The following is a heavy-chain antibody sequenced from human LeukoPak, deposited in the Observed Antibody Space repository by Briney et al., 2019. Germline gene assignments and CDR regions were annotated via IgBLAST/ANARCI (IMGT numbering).Heavy chain of an antibody. CDR1: GGSISSYY. CDR2: IYYSGST. Sequence: SETLSLTCTVSGGSISSYYWGWIRQPPGKGLEWIGSIYYSGSTYYNPSLKSRVTISVDTSKNQFSLKLSSVTAADTAVYYCARDGLGSHTTAHWFDPWGQGTLVTVSS. CDR3: ARDGLGSHTTAHWFDP. J-gene: IGHJ5*02. D-gene: IGHD2-15*01. V-gene: IGHV4-39*07.